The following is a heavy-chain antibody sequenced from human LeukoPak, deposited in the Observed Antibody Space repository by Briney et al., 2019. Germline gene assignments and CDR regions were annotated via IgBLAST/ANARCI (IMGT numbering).Heavy chain of an antibody. Sequence: GGSLRLSCAASGFIFSSYAMSWDRQAPGKGLEWVSAISGSGGSTYYADSVKGRFTISRDSSKNTLYLQMNSLRAEDTAVYYCAKRFPYSSSWFADYWGQGTLVTVSS. CDR1: GFIFSSYA. V-gene: IGHV3-23*01. CDR3: AKRFPYSSSWFADY. D-gene: IGHD6-13*01. J-gene: IGHJ4*02. CDR2: ISGSGGST.